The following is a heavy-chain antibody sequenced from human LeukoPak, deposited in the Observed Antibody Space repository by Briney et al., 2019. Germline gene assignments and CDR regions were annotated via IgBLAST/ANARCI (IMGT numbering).Heavy chain of an antibody. D-gene: IGHD3-3*01. V-gene: IGHV4-34*01. CDR2: INHSGST. Sequence: SETLSLTRAVYGGSFSGYCWSWIRQPPGKGLEWMGEINHSGSTNYNPSLESRVAISVDTSKNQFSLKLSSVTAADTAVYYCARAPIFGAGEYDYWGQGTLVTVSS. CDR1: GGSFSGYC. CDR3: ARAPIFGAGEYDY. J-gene: IGHJ4*02.